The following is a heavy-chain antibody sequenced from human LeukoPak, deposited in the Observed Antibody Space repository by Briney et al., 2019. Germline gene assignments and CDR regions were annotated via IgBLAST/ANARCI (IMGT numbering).Heavy chain of an antibody. V-gene: IGHV3-23*01. J-gene: IGHJ4*02. CDR3: ARGGGYRPYDY. CDR1: GFTFSSYA. CDR2: ISGSGDTT. D-gene: IGHD5-12*01. Sequence: PGGSLRLSCAASGFTFSSYAMNWVRQAPGKGLEWVSFISGSGDTTYYADSVKGRFTISRDNSKNTLYLQMNSLRAEDTAVYYCARGGGYRPYDYWGQGTLVTVSS.